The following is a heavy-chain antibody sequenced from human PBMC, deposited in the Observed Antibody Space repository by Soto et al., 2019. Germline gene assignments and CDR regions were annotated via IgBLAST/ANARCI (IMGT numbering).Heavy chain of an antibody. Sequence: ASVKVSCKASGYTFTSYGISWVRQAPGQGLEWMGWISAYTGDTNYAQKFQGRVTMARDTSTSTVYVELSSLTSEDTAVYYCARRNGDYPRIYYFDYWGHGTLVTVSS. D-gene: IGHD4-17*01. CDR1: GYTFTSYG. J-gene: IGHJ4*01. CDR3: ARRNGDYPRIYYFDY. V-gene: IGHV1-18*04. CDR2: ISAYTGDT.